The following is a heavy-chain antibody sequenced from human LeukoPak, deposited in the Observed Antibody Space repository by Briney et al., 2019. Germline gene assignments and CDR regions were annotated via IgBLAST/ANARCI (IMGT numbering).Heavy chain of an antibody. CDR2: INPNSGGT. D-gene: IGHD5-12*01. J-gene: IGHJ4*02. V-gene: IGHV1-2*02. Sequence: ASVKVSCKASGYTFTGYYMHWVRQAPGQGLEWMGWINPNSGGTNYAQKFQGRVTMTRDTSASTAYMELSSLRSEDTAVYYCARGAEWGGYVGYWGQGTLVTVSS. CDR3: ARGAEWGGYVGY. CDR1: GYTFTGYY.